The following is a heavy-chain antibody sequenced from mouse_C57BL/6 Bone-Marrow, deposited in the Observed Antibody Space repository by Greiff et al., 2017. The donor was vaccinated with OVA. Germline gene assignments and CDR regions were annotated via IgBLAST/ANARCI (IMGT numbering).Heavy chain of an antibody. CDR1: GYTFTSYG. CDR3: ATLLAD. J-gene: IGHJ3*01. V-gene: IGHV1-81*01. CDR2: IYPRSGNT. Sequence: QVQLKESGAELARPGASVKLSCKASGYTFTSYGISWVKQRTGQGLEWIGEIYPRSGNTYYNEKFKGKATLTADKSSSTAYMELRSLTSEDSAVYFCATLLADWGQGTLVTVSA. D-gene: IGHD2-10*01.